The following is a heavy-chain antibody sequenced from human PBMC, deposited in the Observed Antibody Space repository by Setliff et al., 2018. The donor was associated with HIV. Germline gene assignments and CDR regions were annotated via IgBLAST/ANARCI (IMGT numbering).Heavy chain of an antibody. J-gene: IGHJ4*02. CDR2: INRSGST. D-gene: IGHD3-22*01. Sequence: LSLTCAVSGYSVSSGHYWTWIRQPPGKGLEWIGYINRSGSTNYNPSLKSRVTISADTSKNQFSLKLSSVTAADTAVYYCARAPNYYDSKAYFDYWGQGTLVTVSS. CDR1: GYSVSSGHY. V-gene: IGHV4-38-2*01. CDR3: ARAPNYYDSKAYFDY.